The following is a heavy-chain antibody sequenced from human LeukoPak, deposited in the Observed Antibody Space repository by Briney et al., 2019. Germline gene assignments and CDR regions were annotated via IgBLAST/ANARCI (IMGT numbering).Heavy chain of an antibody. CDR3: AEDPVVYHGGSGWHYFDY. CDR1: RFTFSSYA. Sequence: PRGSLRLSSAASRFTFSSYAMSWVRQAPGRGLEWVSPIGGTGDRTYYADSVKGRFTISRDNSMDTLFLQMNSLKAEDTAVYYCAEDPVVYHGGSGWHYFDYWGKGTLVTVSS. CDR2: IGGTGDRT. J-gene: IGHJ4*02. V-gene: IGHV3-23*01. D-gene: IGHD6-19*01.